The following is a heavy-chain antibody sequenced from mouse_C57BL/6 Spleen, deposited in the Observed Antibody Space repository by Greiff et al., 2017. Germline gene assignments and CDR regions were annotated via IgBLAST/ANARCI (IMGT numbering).Heavy chain of an antibody. CDR3: ARLYYYGSSYVDY. J-gene: IGHJ2*01. D-gene: IGHD1-1*01. Sequence: EVKVEESGGGLVKPGGSLKLSCAASGFTFSSYAMSWVRQTPEKRLEWVATISDGGSYTYYPDNVKGRFTISRDNAKNNLYLQMSHLKSEDTAMYYCARLYYYGSSYVDYWGQGTTLTVSS. V-gene: IGHV5-4*03. CDR2: ISDGGSYT. CDR1: GFTFSSYA.